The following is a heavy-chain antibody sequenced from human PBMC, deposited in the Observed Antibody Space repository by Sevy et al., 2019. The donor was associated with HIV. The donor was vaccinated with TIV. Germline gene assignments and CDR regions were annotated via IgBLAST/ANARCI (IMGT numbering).Heavy chain of an antibody. D-gene: IGHD1-1*01. J-gene: IGHJ3*02. CDR3: ARAPGRTAFDI. V-gene: IGHV4-61*02. CDR1: GGSISSGSYY. Sequence: SETLSLTCTVSGGSISSGSYYWSWIRQPAGKGLEWIGRIYTSGSTNYNPSLKSRVTISVDTSKNQFSLKLSSVTAADTAVYYRARAPGRTAFDIWGQGTMVTVSS. CDR2: IYTSGST.